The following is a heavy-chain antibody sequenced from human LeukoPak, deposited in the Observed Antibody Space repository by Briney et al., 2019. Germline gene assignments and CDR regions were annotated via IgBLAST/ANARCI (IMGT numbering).Heavy chain of an antibody. Sequence: SETLSLTCTVSGGSMSSYYWNWIRQPPGKGLEWIGYIYYSGSTNYNPSLKSRVTMSVDTSKNQFSLKLSSVTAADTAVYYCARDRTYYYGSGSPYFDYWGQGTLVTVSS. V-gene: IGHV4-59*12. CDR3: ARDRTYYYGSGSPYFDY. CDR1: GGSMSSYY. CDR2: IYYSGST. D-gene: IGHD3-10*01. J-gene: IGHJ4*02.